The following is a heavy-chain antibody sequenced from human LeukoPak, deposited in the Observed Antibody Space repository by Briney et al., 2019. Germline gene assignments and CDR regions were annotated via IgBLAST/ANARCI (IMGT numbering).Heavy chain of an antibody. V-gene: IGHV1-18*01. Sequence: ASVKVSCKASGYTFITYGISWVRQAPGQGFEWMGWISAYNGNADYAQKFRGRVTMTTDTSTSTAYMELRRLRSDDTADYYCARGRDGYDYAGFDPWGQGTLVTVSS. J-gene: IGHJ5*02. D-gene: IGHD5-24*01. CDR3: ARGRDGYDYAGFDP. CDR1: GYTFITYG. CDR2: ISAYNGNA.